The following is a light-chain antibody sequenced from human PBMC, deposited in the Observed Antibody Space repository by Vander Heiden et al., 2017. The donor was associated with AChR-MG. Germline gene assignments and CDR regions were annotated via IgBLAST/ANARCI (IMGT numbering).Light chain of an antibody. J-gene: IGLJ1*01. V-gene: IGLV2-14*01. CDR3: SSYTSSSTDYV. Sequence: QSALTQPASVSGSPGQSITISCTGTSSDVGGYNYVSWYQQHPGKAPKLMSDDVSKRPSGVSNRFSGSKSGNTASLTISGLQAEDEADYYCSSYTSSSTDYVFGTGTKVTVL. CDR1: SSDVGGYNY. CDR2: DVS.